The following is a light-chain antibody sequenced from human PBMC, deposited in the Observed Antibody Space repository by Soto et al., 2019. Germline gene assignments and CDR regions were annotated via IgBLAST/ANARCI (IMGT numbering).Light chain of an antibody. CDR2: DVS. V-gene: IGLV2-14*01. Sequence: QSVLTQPASVSGSPGQSITISCTGTNSDIGTYIYVSWYQQHPGKAPKLLIYDVSNRPSGVSNRFSGSKSGNTASLTISGLQAEDEADYYCSSYTSSSTYVFGTGTKVTVL. CDR3: SSYTSSSTYV. J-gene: IGLJ1*01. CDR1: NSDIGTYIY.